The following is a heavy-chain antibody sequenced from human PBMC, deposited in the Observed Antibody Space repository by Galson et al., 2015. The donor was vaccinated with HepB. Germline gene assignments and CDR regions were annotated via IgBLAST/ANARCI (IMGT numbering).Heavy chain of an antibody. D-gene: IGHD6-19*01. J-gene: IGHJ4*02. V-gene: IGHV1-69*04. CDR1: GGTFSSYA. Sequence: SVKVSCKASGGTFSSYAISWVRQAPGQGLEWMGRIIPILGIANYAQKFQGRVTITADKSTSTAYMELSSLRSEDTAVYYCARDRRIAVADPPFDYWGQGTLVTVSS. CDR3: ARDRRIAVADPPFDY. CDR2: IIPILGIA.